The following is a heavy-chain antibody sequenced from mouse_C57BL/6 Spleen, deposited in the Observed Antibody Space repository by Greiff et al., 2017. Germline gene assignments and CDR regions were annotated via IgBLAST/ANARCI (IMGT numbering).Heavy chain of an antibody. J-gene: IGHJ3*01. CDR1: GYTFTSYW. V-gene: IGHV1-53*01. CDR3: ARGNYGAPWFAY. D-gene: IGHD1-1*02. CDR2: INPSNGGT. Sequence: VQLQQSGTELVKPGASVKLSCKASGYTFTSYWMHWVKQRPGQGLEWIGNINPSNGGTNYNEKFKSKATLTVDKSSSTAYMQLSSLTSEDSAVYYCARGNYGAPWFAYWGQGTLVTVSA.